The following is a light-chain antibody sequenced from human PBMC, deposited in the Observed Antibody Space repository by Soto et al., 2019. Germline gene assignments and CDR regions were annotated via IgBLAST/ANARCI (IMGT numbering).Light chain of an antibody. CDR1: SSNIGAGYD. V-gene: IGLV1-40*01. J-gene: IGLJ3*02. Sequence: QSVLTQPPSVSGAPGQRVTISCTGSSSNIGAGYDVHWYQQLPGTAPKLLIYGNNNRPSGVPDRFSGSMSGTSASLAITGLQAEDEADYYCQSYDSSLSNWVFGGGTKLTVL. CDR3: QSYDSSLSNWV. CDR2: GNN.